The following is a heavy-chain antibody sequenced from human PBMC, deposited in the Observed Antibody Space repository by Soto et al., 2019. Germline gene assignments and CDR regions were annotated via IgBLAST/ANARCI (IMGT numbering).Heavy chain of an antibody. D-gene: IGHD1-26*01. CDR3: ARGRSGSYFFDGMDV. V-gene: IGHV1-3*01. Sequence: ASVKVSCKASGYTFASYAMHWVRQAPGQRLEWMGWINAGNGNTKYSQKFQGRVTITRDTSASTAYMELSSLRSEDTAVYYCARGRSGSYFFDGMDVWGQGTTVTSP. CDR2: INAGNGNT. CDR1: GYTFASYA. J-gene: IGHJ6*02.